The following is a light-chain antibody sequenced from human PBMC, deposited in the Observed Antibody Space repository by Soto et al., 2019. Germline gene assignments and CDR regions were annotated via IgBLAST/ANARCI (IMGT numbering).Light chain of an antibody. CDR3: QKYNSAPLT. CDR1: HGISNY. J-gene: IGKJ3*01. CDR2: ASS. V-gene: IGKV1-27*01. Sequence: DIQMTQSPSSLSASVGDRVTITCRASHGISNYLAWYHQKPVKVPKLVIYASSTLQSGVPSRFSGSGSGTDFTLTISSLQPEDVATYYCQKYNSAPLTFGPGTKVDI.